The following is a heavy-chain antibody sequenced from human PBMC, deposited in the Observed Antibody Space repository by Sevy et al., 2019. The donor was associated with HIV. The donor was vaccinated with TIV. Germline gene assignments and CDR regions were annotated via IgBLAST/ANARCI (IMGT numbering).Heavy chain of an antibody. D-gene: IGHD2-2*02. V-gene: IGHV1-69*13. CDR1: GGTFSSYA. CDR2: IIPIFGTA. Sequence: ASLKVSCKASGGTFSSYAISWVRQAPGQGLEWMGGIIPIFGTANYAQMFQGRVTITADESTSTAYMELSSLRSEDTAVYYCARGPRRVPAAIRVGDYYYYGMDVWGQGTTVTVSS. J-gene: IGHJ6*02. CDR3: ARGPRRVPAAIRVGDYYYYGMDV.